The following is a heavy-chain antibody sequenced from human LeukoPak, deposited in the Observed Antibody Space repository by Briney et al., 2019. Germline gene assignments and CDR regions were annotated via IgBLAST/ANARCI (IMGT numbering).Heavy chain of an antibody. CDR3: ARGLQLWLY. CDR2: IGGSGVDT. Sequence: GESPRLSCAASGFTFSSYAMSWVRQAPGKGLEWVSGIGGSGVDTYYADSVKGRFTISRDNSKNTLYLQMNSLRAEDAAVYSCARGLQLWLYWGQGTLVTVSS. V-gene: IGHV3-23*01. J-gene: IGHJ4*02. D-gene: IGHD5-18*01. CDR1: GFTFSSYA.